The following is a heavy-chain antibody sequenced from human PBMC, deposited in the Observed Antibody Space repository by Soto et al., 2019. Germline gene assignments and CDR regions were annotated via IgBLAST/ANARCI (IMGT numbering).Heavy chain of an antibody. CDR2: IYPGDSDT. V-gene: IGHV5-51*01. J-gene: IGHJ4*02. CDR3: ARQSCFVAACYSYLPFDN. D-gene: IGHD2-21*02. CDR1: GYKFTGYW. Sequence: GESLKISCKGTGYKFTGYWIGWVRQRAGQGLEWIGIIYPGDSDTRYSPSFQGQVTISVDKSIDTAYLQWSSLKASDTAMYFCARQSCFVAACYSYLPFDNWCLGTQVTVSS.